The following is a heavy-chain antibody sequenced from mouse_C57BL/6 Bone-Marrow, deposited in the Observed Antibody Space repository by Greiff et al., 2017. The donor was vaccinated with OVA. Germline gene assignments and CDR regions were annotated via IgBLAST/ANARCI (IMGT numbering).Heavy chain of an antibody. CDR1: GFTFSSYA. D-gene: IGHD2-1*01. V-gene: IGHV5-9-1*02. CDR3: TRNYGNYFDY. J-gene: IGHJ2*01. CDR2: ISSGGDYI. Sequence: DVMLVESGEGLVKPGGSLKLSCAASGFTFSSYAMSWVRQTPEKRLEWVAYISSGGDYIYYADTVKGRFTISRDNARNTLYLQMSSLKSEDTAMYYCTRNYGNYFDYWGQGTTLTVSS.